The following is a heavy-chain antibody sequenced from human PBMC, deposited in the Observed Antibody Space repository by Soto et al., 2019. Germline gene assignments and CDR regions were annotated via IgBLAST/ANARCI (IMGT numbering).Heavy chain of an antibody. CDR3: ARVAITPHSGLFYHDD. Sequence: QVQLVQSGAEVKKPGASVQVYCKASGYTFASATLHWVRQAHGLNFEWLGWISDGSGNTKSSQKFLDRVTQGTNTSANTVYMELDNLPSEQKDIYSCARVAITPHSGLFYHDDWGQGSRLNVS. V-gene: IGHV1-3*01. CDR2: ISDGSGNT. CDR1: GYTFASAT. D-gene: IGHD2-15*01. J-gene: IGHJ4*02.